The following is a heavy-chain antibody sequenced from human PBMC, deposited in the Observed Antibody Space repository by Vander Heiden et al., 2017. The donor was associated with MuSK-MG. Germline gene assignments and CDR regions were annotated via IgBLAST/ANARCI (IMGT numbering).Heavy chain of an antibody. J-gene: IGHJ4*02. CDR2: SSWNSDKI. D-gene: IGHD3-9*01. CDR1: GFTFDAYA. CDR3: ARAGGNFDWYFDY. Sequence: EVQLVESGGGLVQPGRSLTLSCAASGFTFDAYAMHWVRQAPGKGAEWVSGSSWNSDKIGYGEAVRGRFTISRDSAKSSLYLQMDSLRAEDTALYYCARAGGNFDWYFDYWGQGTLVTVSS. V-gene: IGHV3-9*01.